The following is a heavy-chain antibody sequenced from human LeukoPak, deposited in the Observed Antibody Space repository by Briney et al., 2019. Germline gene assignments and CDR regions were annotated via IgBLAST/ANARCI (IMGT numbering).Heavy chain of an antibody. CDR2: IYYSGST. CDR1: GGSISSYY. CDR3: ARHGGGEMALPFDY. Sequence: TSETLSLTCTVSGGSISSYYWSWIRQPPGKGLEWIGYIYYSGSTNYNPSLKSRVTISVDTSKNQFSLKLSSVTAADTAVYYCARHGGGEMALPFDYWGQGTLVTVSS. D-gene: IGHD3-16*01. V-gene: IGHV4-59*08. J-gene: IGHJ4*02.